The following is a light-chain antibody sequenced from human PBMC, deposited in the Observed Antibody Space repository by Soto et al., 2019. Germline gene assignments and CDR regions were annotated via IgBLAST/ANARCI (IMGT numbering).Light chain of an antibody. J-gene: IGKJ3*01. V-gene: IGKV3-11*01. CDR2: DAS. CDR3: QQRGNWPFT. Sequence: IVLTQSPATLSLSPGERATLSCRASQSVSSYLAWYKQKPGQAPRIVIYDASNRATGIPARFGGSGSGTEFTLTISSLEPEDFAVYYCQQRGNWPFTFGPGTKVDIK. CDR1: QSVSSY.